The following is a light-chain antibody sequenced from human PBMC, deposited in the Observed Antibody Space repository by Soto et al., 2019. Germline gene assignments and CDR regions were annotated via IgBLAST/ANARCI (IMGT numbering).Light chain of an antibody. CDR1: QGISSY. CDR2: AAS. Sequence: IRMTQSPSSLSASTGDRVTITCRVSQGISSYLNWYQQKPGKAPKLLIYAASSLQSGVPSRFSGSGSGTDFTLTISSLQPEDFATYYCQQSYRTPPITFGQGTRLEIK. V-gene: IGKV1-39*01. J-gene: IGKJ5*01. CDR3: QQSYRTPPIT.